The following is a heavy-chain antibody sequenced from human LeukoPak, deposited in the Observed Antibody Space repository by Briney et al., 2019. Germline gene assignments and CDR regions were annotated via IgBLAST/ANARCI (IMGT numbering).Heavy chain of an antibody. V-gene: IGHV1-18*04. Sequence: ASVKVSCXASGYTFTGYYMHWVRQAPGQGLEWMGWISAYNGNTNYAQKLQGRVTMTTDTSTSTAYMELRSLRSDDTAVYYCAREDSPYYYDSSGYPFDYWGQGTLVTVSS. D-gene: IGHD3-22*01. CDR3: AREDSPYYYDSSGYPFDY. CDR2: ISAYNGNT. CDR1: GYTFTGYY. J-gene: IGHJ4*02.